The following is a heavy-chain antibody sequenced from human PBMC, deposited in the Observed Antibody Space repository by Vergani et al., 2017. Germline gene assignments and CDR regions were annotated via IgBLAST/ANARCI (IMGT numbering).Heavy chain of an antibody. Sequence: VQLVESGGGLVKPGGSLRLSCAASGFTFSDYYMSWIRQAPGKGLEWVSAISGSGGSTYYADSVKGRFTISRDNSKNTLYLQMNSLRAEDTAVYYCAKGYYYDSSGYLPFDYWGQGTLVTVSS. V-gene: IGHV3-23*04. CDR1: GFTFSDYY. J-gene: IGHJ4*02. D-gene: IGHD3-22*01. CDR2: ISGSGGST. CDR3: AKGYYYDSSGYLPFDY.